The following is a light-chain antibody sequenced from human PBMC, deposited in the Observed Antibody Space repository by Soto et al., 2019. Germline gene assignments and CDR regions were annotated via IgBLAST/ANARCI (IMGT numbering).Light chain of an antibody. CDR3: QQYSKWPPWT. V-gene: IGKV3-15*01. CDR1: QSLSDN. J-gene: IGKJ1*01. CDR2: RAS. Sequence: EIVMTQSPATLAGSPGETVTLSCRASQSLSDNLAWYQQKPGQAPRLLIFRASTRATGVPARFSGRGSETEFTLTISGLQSEDFAVYHCQQYSKWPPWTFGPGTKVEIK.